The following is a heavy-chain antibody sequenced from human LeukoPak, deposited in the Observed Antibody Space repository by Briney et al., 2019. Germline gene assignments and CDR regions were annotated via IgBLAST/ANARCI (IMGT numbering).Heavy chain of an antibody. D-gene: IGHD3-10*01. J-gene: IGHJ4*02. CDR3: RASVGLWFWELFQAKSVDY. CDR2: IKSKTDGGTT. V-gene: IGHV3-15*07. CDR1: GFTFSNAW. Sequence: GGSLRLSCAASGFTFSNAWMNWVRQAPGKGLEWVGRIKSKTDGGTTDYAAPVKGRFTISRDDSKSIAYLQMNSLKTEDTAVYYCRASVGLWFWELFQAKSVDYWSQGTLVTVSS.